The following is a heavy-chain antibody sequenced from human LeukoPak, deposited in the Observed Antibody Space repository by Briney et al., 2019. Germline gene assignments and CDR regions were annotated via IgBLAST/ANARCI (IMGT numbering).Heavy chain of an antibody. CDR3: ADFGSGSYCFDY. CDR1: GFTFSYYW. D-gene: IGHD3-10*01. J-gene: IGHJ4*02. Sequence: GGSLRLSCAASGFTFSYYWMHWVRQAPGKGLVWVARIKPDGTSTTYADSVKGRFTISRDNSKNTLYLQMDSLRAEDTAIYYCADFGSGSYCFDYWGQGTLVTVSS. CDR2: IKPDGTST. V-gene: IGHV3-74*03.